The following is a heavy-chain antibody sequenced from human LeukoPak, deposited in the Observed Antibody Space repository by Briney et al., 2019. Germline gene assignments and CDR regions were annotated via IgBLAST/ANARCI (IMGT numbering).Heavy chain of an antibody. Sequence: GGSLRLSCAASGFTFDDYGMSWVRQAPGKGLEWVSGINWNGGSTGYADSVKGRFTISRDNAKNSLYLQMNSLRAEDTALYYCARGGWYSSGWPSFDYWGQGTLVTVSS. CDR1: GFTFDDYG. D-gene: IGHD6-19*01. V-gene: IGHV3-20*04. CDR3: ARGGWYSSGWPSFDY. CDR2: INWNGGST. J-gene: IGHJ4*02.